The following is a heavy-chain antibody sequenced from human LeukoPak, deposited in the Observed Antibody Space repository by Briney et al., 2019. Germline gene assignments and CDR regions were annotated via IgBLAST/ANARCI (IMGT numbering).Heavy chain of an antibody. CDR3: ARFRGYGSSWYADY. Sequence: GESLKISCKGSGYSFTSYWIGWVRQMPGKGLEWMGIINPGDSYIKYSPSFQGQVTISADKSITTAHLQWSSLKASDTAMFYCARFRGYGSSWYADYWGQGTLVTVSS. V-gene: IGHV5-51*01. J-gene: IGHJ4*02. CDR2: INPGDSYI. CDR1: GYSFTSYW. D-gene: IGHD6-13*01.